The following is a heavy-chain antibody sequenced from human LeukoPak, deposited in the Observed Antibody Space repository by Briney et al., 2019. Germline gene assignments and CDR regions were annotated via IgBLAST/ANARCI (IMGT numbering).Heavy chain of an antibody. CDR2: IRYDGTNK. J-gene: IGHJ4*02. V-gene: IGHV3-30*02. CDR3: ARDFLSWRYQLLPFDY. CDR1: GFTFSGYG. D-gene: IGHD2-2*01. Sequence: PGGSLRLSCAASGFTFSGYGMHWVRQAPGKGLEWVAFIRYDGTNKYYADSVKGRFTISRDNSKNTLYLQMNSLRAEDTAVYYCARDFLSWRYQLLPFDYWGQGTLVTVSS.